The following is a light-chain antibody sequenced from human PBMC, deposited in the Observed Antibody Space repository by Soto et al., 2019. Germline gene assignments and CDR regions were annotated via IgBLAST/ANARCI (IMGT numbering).Light chain of an antibody. J-gene: IGLJ2*01. V-gene: IGLV2-8*01. Sequence: QSVLTQPPSASGSPGQSVTISCTGTSSDVGGYNYVSWYQQHPGKAPILMIYDVNKRPPGVPDRFSGSKSGNTASLTVSGLQAEDEADYYCSSYAGSNGVVFGGGTKLTVL. CDR1: SSDVGGYNY. CDR3: SSYAGSNGVV. CDR2: DVN.